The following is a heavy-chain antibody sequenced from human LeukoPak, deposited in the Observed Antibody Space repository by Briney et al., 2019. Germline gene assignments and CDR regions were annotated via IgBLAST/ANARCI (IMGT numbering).Heavy chain of an antibody. CDR1: GYSFTSYW. D-gene: IGHD3-10*01. CDR2: IYPGDSDT. V-gene: IGHV5-51*01. J-gene: IGHJ6*03. CDR3: ARRFGSGSYPYYYYYMDV. Sequence: GESLKVSCKGSGYSFTSYWIGWVRQMPGKGLEWMGIIYPGDSDTRYSPSFQGQVTISADKSISTAYLQWSSLKASDTAMYYCARRFGSGSYPYYYYYMDVWGKGTTVTVSS.